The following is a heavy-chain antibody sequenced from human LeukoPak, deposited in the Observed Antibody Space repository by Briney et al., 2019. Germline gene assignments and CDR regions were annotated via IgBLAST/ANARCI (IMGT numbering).Heavy chain of an antibody. CDR2: IYASGST. V-gene: IGHV4-4*09. J-gene: IGHJ4*02. D-gene: IGHD6-13*01. Sequence: SETLSLTCTVSGGSISSYYWNWIRQPPRKGLEWIEYIYASGSTHYNPTLMSRVTIPINRSKNQSSLQVSAVTRPDTAVYYCARLTTAAAAHYFDYWGQGTLVTVPS. CDR3: ARLTTAAAAHYFDY. CDR1: GGSISSYY.